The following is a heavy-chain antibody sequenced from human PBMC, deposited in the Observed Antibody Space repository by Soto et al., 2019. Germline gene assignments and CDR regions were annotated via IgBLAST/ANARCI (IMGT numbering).Heavy chain of an antibody. D-gene: IGHD3-3*01. CDR3: AKTQTFNGYYGGFDA. Sequence: HPGGSLRLSSAATGFSFAGYALTWVRQAPGKGLEWLSAVSGGGASTYYADSGRGRFSISRDVSGNMIYLQLSRLTAGDTATYYCAKTQTFNGYYGGFDAWGQGTRVTVSS. CDR1: GFSFAGYA. CDR2: VSGGGAST. J-gene: IGHJ4*02. V-gene: IGHV3-23*01.